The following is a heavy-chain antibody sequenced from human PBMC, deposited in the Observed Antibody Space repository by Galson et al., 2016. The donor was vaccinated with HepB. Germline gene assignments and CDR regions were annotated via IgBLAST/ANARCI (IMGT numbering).Heavy chain of an antibody. CDR2: INGDGSST. D-gene: IGHD2-21*02. CDR1: GFSFSSYW. J-gene: IGHJ4*02. V-gene: IGHV3-74*01. Sequence: SLRLSCAASGFSFSSYWMHWVRQAPGKGLVWVSRINGDGSSTSYADYVKGRFTISRDNAKNTLYLQMNSLRAEDTAVYYCVKDPIQCGGDCTRASYYFDYWGQGLLVTVSS. CDR3: VKDPIQCGGDCTRASYYFDY.